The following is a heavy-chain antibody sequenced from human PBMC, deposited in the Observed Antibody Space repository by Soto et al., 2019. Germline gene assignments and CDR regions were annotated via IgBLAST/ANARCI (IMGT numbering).Heavy chain of an antibody. CDR3: VRDDRWAFDF. D-gene: IGHD3-22*01. CDR2: ISIGSGSI. Sequence: EVHLVESGGGLVQPGGSLRVSCAASGFTFCNYAMNWVRQAPGKGLEWVSYISIGSGSIFYADSVKGRFTISRDDAKNSLYLQMNTLRDEDTAVYYCVRDDRWAFDFWGQGTMVTVSS. J-gene: IGHJ3*01. CDR1: GFTFCNYA. V-gene: IGHV3-48*02.